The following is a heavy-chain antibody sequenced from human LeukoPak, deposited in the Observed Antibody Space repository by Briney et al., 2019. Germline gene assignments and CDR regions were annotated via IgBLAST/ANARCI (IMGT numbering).Heavy chain of an antibody. CDR3: ARDRGIVGTTGYYYMDV. J-gene: IGHJ6*03. Sequence: PGGSLRLSCVASGFSFSEFYMSWIRQAPGKGLEWVSYIGSTTYYADSVKGRFTISRDNAKNSLYLQMNSLRAEDTAVYYCARDRGIVGTTGYYYMDVWGKGTTVTVSS. V-gene: IGHV3-11*04. CDR2: IGSTT. CDR1: GFSFSEFY. D-gene: IGHD1-26*01.